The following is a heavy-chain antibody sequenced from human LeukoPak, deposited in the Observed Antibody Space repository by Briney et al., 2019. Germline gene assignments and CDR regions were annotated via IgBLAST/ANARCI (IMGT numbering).Heavy chain of an antibody. J-gene: IGHJ4*02. Sequence: PSETLSLTCTVSGGSIGIYYWTWIRQSAGKGLEWLGRMYASGDFNYNPFLKSRVTMSVDTSKNQFSLKLNSVTAADTAAYYCARENSGSYRQFDYWGQGTLVTVSS. CDR3: ARENSGSYRQFDY. CDR2: MYASGDF. D-gene: IGHD1-26*01. CDR1: GGSIGIYY. V-gene: IGHV4-4*07.